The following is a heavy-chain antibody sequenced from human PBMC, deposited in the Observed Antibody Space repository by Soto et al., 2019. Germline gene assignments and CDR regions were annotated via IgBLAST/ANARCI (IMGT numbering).Heavy chain of an antibody. CDR3: ARDQVVLVTVNGMDV. CDR2: IWDDGSNK. J-gene: IGHJ6*02. Sequence: QVQLVESGGGVFQPGRSLRLSCAASGFTFSSYGMHWFRQAPGKGLEWVAVIWDDGSNKYYADSVKGRFTISRDNSKNRVYLKRNGLRAKDTAVYYGARDQVVLVTVNGMDVWGQGTTVTVS. D-gene: IGHD2-2*01. CDR1: GFTFSSYG. V-gene: IGHV3-33*01.